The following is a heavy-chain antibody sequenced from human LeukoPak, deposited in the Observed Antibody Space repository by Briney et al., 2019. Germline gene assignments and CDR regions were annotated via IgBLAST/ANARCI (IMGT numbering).Heavy chain of an antibody. Sequence: KTSETLSLTCTVSGGSISSSSYYWGWIRQPPGKGLEWIGSIYYSGSTYYNPSLKSRVTISVDTSKNQFSLKLSSVIAADTAVYYCARRDSSSDYWGQGTLVTVSS. J-gene: IGHJ4*02. CDR1: GGSISSSSYY. CDR3: ARRDSSSDY. D-gene: IGHD6-6*01. CDR2: IYYSGST. V-gene: IGHV4-39*01.